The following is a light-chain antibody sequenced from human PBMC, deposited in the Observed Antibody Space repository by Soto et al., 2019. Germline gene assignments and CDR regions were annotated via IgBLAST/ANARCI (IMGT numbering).Light chain of an antibody. V-gene: IGKV3-20*01. CDR1: QSIASNY. CDR2: GAS. Sequence: EIVLTQSPGTLSLSPGDRATLSCRASQSIASNYLAWYQQKPGQAPRLLIYGASTRATGIPDRFSGSGSGTDFTLTFSRLEPEDFAVYYCQQYGTSPPFIFGGGTKGDIK. CDR3: QQYGTSPPFI. J-gene: IGKJ4*01.